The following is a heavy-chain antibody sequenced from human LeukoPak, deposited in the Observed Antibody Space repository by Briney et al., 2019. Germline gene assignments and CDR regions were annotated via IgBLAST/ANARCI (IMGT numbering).Heavy chain of an antibody. CDR2: ISYDGSNK. J-gene: IGHJ3*01. V-gene: IGHV3-30*03. CDR3: ARDFLHLGG. CDR1: GFSFRTYG. D-gene: IGHD3-16*01. Sequence: GGSLRLSCAASGFSFRTYGMHWVRQAPGKGLEWVAVISYDGSNKYYADSVKGRFTISRDNSKNTLYLQMNSLRAEDTAVYYCARDFLHLGGWGQGTMVTVSS.